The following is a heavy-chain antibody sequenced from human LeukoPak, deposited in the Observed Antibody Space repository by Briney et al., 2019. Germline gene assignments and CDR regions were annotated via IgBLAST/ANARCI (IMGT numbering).Heavy chain of an antibody. D-gene: IGHD3-9*01. CDR3: AKEKRIVTYCDILTGYYHPGWFDP. CDR2: ISGDGGST. J-gene: IGHJ5*02. CDR1: GFTFDDYA. Sequence: GGSLRLSCAASGFTFDDYAMHWVRQAPGKGLEWVSLISGDGGSTYYADSVKGRFTISRDNSKNSLYLQMNSLRTEDTALYYCAKEKRIVTYCDILTGYYHPGWFDPWGQGTLVTVSS. V-gene: IGHV3-43*02.